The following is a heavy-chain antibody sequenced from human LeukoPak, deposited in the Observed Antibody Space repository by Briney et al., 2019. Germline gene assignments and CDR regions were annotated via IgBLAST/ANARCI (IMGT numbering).Heavy chain of an antibody. CDR2: ISYDGSNK. J-gene: IGHJ4*02. V-gene: IGHV3-30*01. CDR1: GFTFNTYP. Sequence: GSLRLSCAASGFTFNTYPMHWVRQAPGKGLEWVAVISYDGSNKNYADSVKGRFATSRDNSWNTLYLQMNSLREEDTAVYYCARDAISRGSGAYCDCWGQGALVTVSS. D-gene: IGHD3-10*01. CDR3: ARDAISRGSGAYCDC.